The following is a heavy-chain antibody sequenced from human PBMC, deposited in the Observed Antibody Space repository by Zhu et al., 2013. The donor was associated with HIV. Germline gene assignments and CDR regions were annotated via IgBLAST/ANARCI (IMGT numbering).Heavy chain of an antibody. CDR2: IIPIFGTA. CDR3: ARDRIRRCYDFWSGRIFGGPYGMDV. Sequence: QVQLVQSGAEVKKPGSSVKVSCKASGGTFSSYAISWVRQAPGQGLEWMGGIIPIFGTANYAQKFQGRVTITADESTSTAYMELSSLRSEDTAVYYCARDRIRRCYDFWSGRIFGGPYGMDVWGQGTTVTVSS. CDR1: GGTFSSYA. D-gene: IGHD3-3*01. J-gene: IGHJ6*02. V-gene: IGHV1-69*01.